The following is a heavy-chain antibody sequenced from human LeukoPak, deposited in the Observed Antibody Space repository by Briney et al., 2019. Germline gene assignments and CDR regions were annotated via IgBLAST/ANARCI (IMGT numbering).Heavy chain of an antibody. D-gene: IGHD2/OR15-2a*01. Sequence: ASVKVSCKASRYTFTSYGLSWVRQAPGQGLEWMGWLSTYNGNTDYAQKFQGRVTMTTDTSTSTAYMELRSLRSDDTAVYYCARDRTSLSDPIVHDYWGQGTLVTVSS. J-gene: IGHJ4*02. CDR2: LSTYNGNT. V-gene: IGHV1-18*01. CDR1: RYTFTSYG. CDR3: ARDRTSLSDPIVHDY.